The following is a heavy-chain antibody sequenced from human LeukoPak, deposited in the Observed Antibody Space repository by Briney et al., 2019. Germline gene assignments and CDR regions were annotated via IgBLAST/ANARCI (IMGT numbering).Heavy chain of an antibody. CDR2: IKQDGSEK. CDR1: GFTFNTYW. CDR3: AKDRGENWFDP. Sequence: GGSLRPSCAASGFTFNTYWMTWVRQAPGKGLEWVANIKQDGSEKYYVDSVKGRFTISRDNSKNTLYLQMNSLRAEDTAVYYCAKDRGENWFDPWGQGTLVTVSS. V-gene: IGHV3-7*01. D-gene: IGHD3-10*01. J-gene: IGHJ5*02.